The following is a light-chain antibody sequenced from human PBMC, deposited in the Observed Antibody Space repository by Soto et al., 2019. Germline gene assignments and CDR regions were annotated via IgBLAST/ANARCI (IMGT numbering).Light chain of an antibody. CDR2: GVS. CDR1: ESVRGGF. V-gene: IGKV3-20*01. CDR3: QHYNTSPLI. Sequence: EIVLTQSPGTLSLSPGERATLSCRASESVRGGFLAWYQQKPGQAPRLLLFGVSSRAAGIPDRFSGSGSATTFTPSISRVELEVLAVYLGQHYNTSPLIFGPGPKVDIK. J-gene: IGKJ3*01.